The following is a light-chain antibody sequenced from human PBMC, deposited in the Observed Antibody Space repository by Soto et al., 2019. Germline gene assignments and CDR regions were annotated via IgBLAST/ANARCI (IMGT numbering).Light chain of an antibody. CDR1: QSVSVN. Sequence: EIVMTQYPATLSVPPGERATLSCRASQSVSVNLAWYQQKPGQAPRLLIYGASTRATGIPARFSGSGSGTELTLTISTLQSEDFAVYYCQQYNNWPLTFGGGTKVDIK. J-gene: IGKJ4*01. V-gene: IGKV3-15*01. CDR3: QQYNNWPLT. CDR2: GAS.